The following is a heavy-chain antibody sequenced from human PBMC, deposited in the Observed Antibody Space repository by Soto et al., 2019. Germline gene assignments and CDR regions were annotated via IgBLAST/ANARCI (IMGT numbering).Heavy chain of an antibody. CDR2: INHSGST. CDR3: ARLNGYCISTNCHGYYGMDV. Sequence: SETLSLTCAVYGGSFSGYYWSWIRQPPEKGLEWIGEINHSGSTNYNPSLLSRVTISVDTSKNEFSVRLSSVTAADTAVYYCARLNGYCISTNCHGYYGMDVWGQGTTVTVSS. D-gene: IGHD2-2*03. CDR1: GGSFSGYY. J-gene: IGHJ6*02. V-gene: IGHV4-34*01.